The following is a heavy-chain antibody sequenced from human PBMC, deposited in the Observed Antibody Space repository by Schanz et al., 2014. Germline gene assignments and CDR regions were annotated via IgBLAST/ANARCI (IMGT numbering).Heavy chain of an antibody. J-gene: IGHJ2*01. CDR1: GFTFRGYA. CDR3: AKGQGAVINNWDFDL. CDR2: ISNGGGGYI. Sequence: EVQLLESGGDLVQPGGSLRLSCVVSGFTFRGYAMSWVRQAPGKGVQWVSTISNGGGGYISYADFVKGRFTISRDNPMNPLSLQRNDVSADDTAIYYCAKGQGAVINNWDFDLWGRGTLVTVSS. V-gene: IGHV3-23*01. D-gene: IGHD2-21*01.